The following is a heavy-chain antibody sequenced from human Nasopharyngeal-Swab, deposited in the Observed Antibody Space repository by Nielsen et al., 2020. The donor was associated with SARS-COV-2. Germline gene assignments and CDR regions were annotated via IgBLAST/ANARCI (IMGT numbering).Heavy chain of an antibody. CDR3: AGMIIENNAFDI. CDR1: GYTFTYYH. V-gene: IGHV1-2*06. Sequence: ATVSCKASGYTFTYYHIHWLRQAPGHGLEWMGRINPDGGARIYAQNLQGRVTMTRDTSLNTAYMGLSRLTSDDTAVYYCAGMIIENNAFDIWGQGTAVTVSS. J-gene: IGHJ3*02. CDR2: INPDGGAR. D-gene: IGHD3-22*01.